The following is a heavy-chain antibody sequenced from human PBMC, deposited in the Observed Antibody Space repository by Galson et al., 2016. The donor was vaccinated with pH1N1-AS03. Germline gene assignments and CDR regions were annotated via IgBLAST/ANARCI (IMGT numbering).Heavy chain of an antibody. Sequence: SLRLSCAASGFTFSAYAMSWVRQSPGKGLEWVSAVSDSGSNTYYSDSVKGRFTVSRDNSMNTLSLQMSSLRSDDTAVYYCAREYKVRGSTKGSFEYWGQGTLATVSS. CDR1: GFTFSAYA. V-gene: IGHV3-23*01. CDR3: AREYKVRGSTKGSFEY. D-gene: IGHD3-10*01. CDR2: VSDSGSNT. J-gene: IGHJ1*01.